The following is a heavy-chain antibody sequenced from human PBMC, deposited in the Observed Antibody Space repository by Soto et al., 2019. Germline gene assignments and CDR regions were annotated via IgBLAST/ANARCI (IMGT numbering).Heavy chain of an antibody. CDR2: TDPSDSYT. CDR1: GYSFTSYW. CDR3: ARARATTSYYYYYGMDV. Sequence: ESVKISCKGSGYSFTSYWISWVRQIPGKGLEWMGRTDPSDSYTNYSPSFQGHVTISADKSISTAYLQWSSLKASDTAMYYCARARATTSYYYYYGMDVWGQGTTVTVSS. D-gene: IGHD1-1*01. V-gene: IGHV5-10-1*01. J-gene: IGHJ6*02.